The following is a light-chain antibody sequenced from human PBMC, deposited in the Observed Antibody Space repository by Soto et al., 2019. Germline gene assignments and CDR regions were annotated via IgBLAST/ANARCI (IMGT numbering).Light chain of an antibody. CDR2: DAS. CDR3: QQYNSYWT. CDR1: QSLNTR. J-gene: IGKJ1*01. Sequence: DIQLTQSPSTLSSSVRDRVTLTYRASQSLNTRLAWYQQKPGQAPKLLIYDASTLESGVPSRLSGRGSGTEFTLTISSLQPDDSATYYCQQYNSYWTFGQGTQVDIK. V-gene: IGKV1-5*01.